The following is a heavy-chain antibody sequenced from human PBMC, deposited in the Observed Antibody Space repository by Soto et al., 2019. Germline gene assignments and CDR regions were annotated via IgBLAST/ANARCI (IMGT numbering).Heavy chain of an antibody. J-gene: IGHJ4*02. Sequence: GGSLRLSCAASVFTFSSYAMSWVRQAPGKGLEWVSAISGSGGSTYYADSVKGRFTISRDNSKNTLYLQMNSLRAEDTAVYYCAKVAVREWLRPYFDYWGQGTLVTVSS. CDR2: ISGSGGST. D-gene: IGHD5-12*01. V-gene: IGHV3-23*01. CDR3: AKVAVREWLRPYFDY. CDR1: VFTFSSYA.